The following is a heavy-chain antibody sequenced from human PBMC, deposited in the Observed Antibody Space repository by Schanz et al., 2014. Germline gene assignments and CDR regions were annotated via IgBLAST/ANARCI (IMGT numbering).Heavy chain of an antibody. CDR3: ARNRGSGGQNWYFDL. D-gene: IGHD1-26*01. V-gene: IGHV3-11*03. CDR1: GFGFSDYY. Sequence: QVHLLESGGGLVEPGGSLRLSCAASGFGFSDYYMSWIRQAPGKGLEWISFINTGSNYINYADSVKGRFTISRDNTKNSLFLQLNSLRADDTAVYYCARNRGSGGQNWYFDLWGRGPLVTVSS. J-gene: IGHJ2*01. CDR2: INTGSNYI.